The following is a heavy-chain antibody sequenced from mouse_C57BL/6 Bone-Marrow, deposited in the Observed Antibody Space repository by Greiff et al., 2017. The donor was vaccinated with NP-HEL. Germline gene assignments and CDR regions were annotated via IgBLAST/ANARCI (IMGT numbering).Heavy chain of an antibody. CDR1: GYTFTSYW. Sequence: QVQLQQPGAELVKPGASVKLSCKASGYTFTSYWMQWVKQRPGQGLEWIGEIDPSDSYTNYNQKFKGKATLTVDTSSSTAYMQLSSLTSEDSAVYYCARRNAMDYWGQGTSVTVFS. CDR2: IDPSDSYT. CDR3: ARRNAMDY. J-gene: IGHJ4*01. V-gene: IGHV1-50*01.